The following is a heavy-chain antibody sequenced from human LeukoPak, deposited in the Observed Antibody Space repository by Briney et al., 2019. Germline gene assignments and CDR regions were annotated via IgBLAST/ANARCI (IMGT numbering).Heavy chain of an antibody. CDR3: ARLPYWYDSSGFYGMDV. J-gene: IGHJ6*02. CDR2: IYPGDSDT. D-gene: IGHD3-22*01. V-gene: IGHV5-51*01. Sequence: GESLKISCKGSGYSFTSYWIGWVRQMPGKGLEWMGIIYPGDSDTRYSPSFQGQVTISADKSISTAYLQWSSLKASDTAMYYCARLPYWYDSSGFYGMDVWGQGTTVAVSS. CDR1: GYSFTSYW.